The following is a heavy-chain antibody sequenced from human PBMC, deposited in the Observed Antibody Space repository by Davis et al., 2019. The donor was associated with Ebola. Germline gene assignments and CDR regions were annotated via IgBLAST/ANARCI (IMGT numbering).Heavy chain of an antibody. Sequence: AASVKVSCKASGYTFTNYGISWVRQAPGQGLEWMGWINAYNGNTNYAQKLQGRVTMTTDTSTSTAYMELRSLRSDDTAVYYCARDYDFWSGYHYYFDYWGQGTLVTVSS. CDR3: ARDYDFWSGYHYYFDY. CDR1: GYTFTNYG. D-gene: IGHD3-3*01. V-gene: IGHV1-18*01. J-gene: IGHJ4*02. CDR2: INAYNGNT.